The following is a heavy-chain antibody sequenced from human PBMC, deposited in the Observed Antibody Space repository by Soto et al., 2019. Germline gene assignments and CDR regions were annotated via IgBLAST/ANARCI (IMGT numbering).Heavy chain of an antibody. Sequence: ASVKVSCKASGYTFTGYYMHWVRQAPGQGLEWMGWINPNSGGTNYAQKFQGRVTMTRDTSISTACMELSRLRSDDTAVYYCARGSYDSSGALNWFDPWGQGTLVTVSS. J-gene: IGHJ5*02. V-gene: IGHV1-2*02. D-gene: IGHD3-22*01. CDR2: INPNSGGT. CDR3: ARGSYDSSGALNWFDP. CDR1: GYTFTGYY.